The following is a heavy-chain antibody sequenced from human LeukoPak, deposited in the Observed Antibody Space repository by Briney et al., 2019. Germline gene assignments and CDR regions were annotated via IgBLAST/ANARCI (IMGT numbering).Heavy chain of an antibody. Sequence: GGSLRLSCAASGLTFNAFAMHWVRQLPGKGLEWVSGINGNSAAIGYAASVKGRFTISRDNAKNSLYLQMNSLRPEDMGLYYCAKDIGPQVGIDWYFDLWGRGTLVTVSS. CDR2: INGNSAAI. J-gene: IGHJ2*01. V-gene: IGHV3-9*03. CDR3: AKDIGPQVGIDWYFDL. D-gene: IGHD2-21*01. CDR1: GLTFNAFA.